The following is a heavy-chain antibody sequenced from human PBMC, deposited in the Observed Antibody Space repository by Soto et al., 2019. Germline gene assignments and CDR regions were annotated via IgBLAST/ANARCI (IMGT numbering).Heavy chain of an antibody. V-gene: IGHV3-23*01. Sequence: PGGSLGLSCAASGFTFSSYAMSWVRQAPGKGLEWVSLISGSGGGTYYADSVKGRFTISRDNSKNTLYLQMNSLRAEDTAVYYCARSLYGDNVDYWGQGTLVTVSS. CDR2: ISGSGGGT. J-gene: IGHJ4*02. D-gene: IGHD4-17*01. CDR1: GFTFSSYA. CDR3: ARSLYGDNVDY.